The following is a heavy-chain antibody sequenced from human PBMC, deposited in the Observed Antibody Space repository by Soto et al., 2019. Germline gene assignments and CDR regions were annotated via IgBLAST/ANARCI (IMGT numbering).Heavy chain of an antibody. J-gene: IGHJ5*01. CDR1: GFTFSTYA. Sequence: QVQLVESGGGVVQPGRSLRLSCAASGFTFSTYAMHWVRQAPGKGLEWMAVISYDGSNKYYADSVKGRFTISRDNSKNTLYLQMNNLRAEDTAVYYCAREQCSGGSCYFFDPWGQGTLVTVSS. D-gene: IGHD2-15*01. V-gene: IGHV3-30-3*01. CDR2: ISYDGSNK. CDR3: AREQCSGGSCYFFDP.